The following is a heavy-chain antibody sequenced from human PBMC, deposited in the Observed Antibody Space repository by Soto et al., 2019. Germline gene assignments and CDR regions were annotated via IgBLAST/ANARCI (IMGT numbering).Heavy chain of an antibody. CDR3: TTRYCTNGVCYGTGYYFDY. CDR1: GFTFSNAW. CDR2: IKSKTDGGTT. J-gene: IGHJ4*02. Sequence: GGSLRLSCAASGFTFSNAWMSCVRQAPGKGLEWVGRIKSKTDGGTTDYAAPVKGRFTISRDDSKNTLYLQMNSLKTEDTAVYYCTTRYCTNGVCYGTGYYFDYWGQGTLVTVSS. D-gene: IGHD2-8*01. V-gene: IGHV3-15*01.